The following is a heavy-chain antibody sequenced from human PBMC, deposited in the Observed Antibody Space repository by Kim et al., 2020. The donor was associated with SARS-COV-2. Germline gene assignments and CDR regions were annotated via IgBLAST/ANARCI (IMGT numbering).Heavy chain of an antibody. J-gene: IGHJ4*02. Sequence: SESLSLTCTVSGVSISSGGYYWSWIRQHPGKGLEWIGYINYTGSTYYNPSLKRRVIISADTSKNQFSLKLSSVTAADTAVYYGAGTWDTAMATLDYWGQGTLVTVSS. CDR1: GVSISSGGYY. CDR3: AGTWDTAMATLDY. V-gene: IGHV4-31*03. CDR2: INYTGST. D-gene: IGHD5-18*01.